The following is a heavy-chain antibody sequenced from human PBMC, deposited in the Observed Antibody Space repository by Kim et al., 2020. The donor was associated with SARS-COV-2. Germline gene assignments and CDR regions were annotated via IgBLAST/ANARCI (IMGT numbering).Heavy chain of an antibody. CDR2: IIPILGIA. CDR1: GCTFSSYA. CDR3: ARDRDILTGYFSTGFYYGM. V-gene: IGHV1-69*04. J-gene: IGHJ6*01. D-gene: IGHD3-9*01. Sequence: SVKVSCKASGCTFSSYAISWVRQAPGQGLEWMGRIIPILGIANYAQKFQGRVTLTADKSTSTAYMELSSLRSEDTAVYYCARDRDILTGYFSTGFYYGM.